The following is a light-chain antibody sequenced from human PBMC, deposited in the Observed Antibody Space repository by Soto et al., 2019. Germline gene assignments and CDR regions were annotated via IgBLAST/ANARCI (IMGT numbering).Light chain of an antibody. CDR1: QSVRSSRY. Sequence: EIMLKLSPATLSLSPGERATLSCRASQSVRSSRYVAWYQQRPGQAPRLLIYASSIRATGIPDRFSGSGSGTDFTLTISRLEPEDFAVYFCQQYGRPPKTFGLGTKVDI. CDR3: QQYGRPPKT. CDR2: ASS. V-gene: IGKV3-20*01. J-gene: IGKJ1*01.